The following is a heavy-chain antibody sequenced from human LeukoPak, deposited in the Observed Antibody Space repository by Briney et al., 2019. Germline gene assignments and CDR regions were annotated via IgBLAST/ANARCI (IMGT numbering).Heavy chain of an antibody. CDR1: GGSVSSYY. Sequence: PSETLSLTCAVSGGSVSSYYWSWIRQPPGKGLEWIGYISYSGSTNYNPSLKSRVTISVDTSKNQFSLKLSSVTAADTAVYYCARGRSVRAPFFYWGQGTLVTVSS. V-gene: IGHV4-59*02. D-gene: IGHD3-3*01. CDR2: ISYSGST. CDR3: ARGRSVRAPFFY. J-gene: IGHJ4*02.